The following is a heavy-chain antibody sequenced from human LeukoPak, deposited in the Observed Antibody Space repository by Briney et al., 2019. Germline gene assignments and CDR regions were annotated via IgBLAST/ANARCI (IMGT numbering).Heavy chain of an antibody. J-gene: IGHJ4*02. CDR2: ISAYNGNT. CDR3: ARDPDGVAVAGTLDDY. CDR1: GYTFTSYG. V-gene: IGHV1-18*01. Sequence: ASVKVSCKASGYTFTSYGISWVRQAPGQGLEWMGWISAYNGNTNYAQKLQGRVTMTTDTSTSTAYMELRSLRSDDTAVYYRARDPDGVAVAGTLDDYWGQGTLVTVSS. D-gene: IGHD6-19*01.